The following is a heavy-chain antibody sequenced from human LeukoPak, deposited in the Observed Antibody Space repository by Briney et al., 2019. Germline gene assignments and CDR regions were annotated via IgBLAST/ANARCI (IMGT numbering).Heavy chain of an antibody. Sequence: PGRSLRLSCAASGFTFSRYDMHWVRQAPGKGLEWVAVISYDGSNKYYADSVKGRFTISRDNSKNTLYLQMNSLRAEDTAVYYCAKDADTAMLFYFDYWGQGTLVTVSS. D-gene: IGHD5-18*01. CDR3: AKDADTAMLFYFDY. CDR1: GFTFSRYD. CDR2: ISYDGSNK. J-gene: IGHJ4*02. V-gene: IGHV3-30*18.